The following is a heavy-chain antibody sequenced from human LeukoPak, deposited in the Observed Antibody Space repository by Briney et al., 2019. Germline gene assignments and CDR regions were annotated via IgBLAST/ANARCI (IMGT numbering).Heavy chain of an antibody. CDR1: GGSISSSSDY. CDR3: ARDRYYYDSSGYYHFDY. Sequence: SETLSLTCTVSGGSISSSSDYWGWIRQAPGKGLEWIGSIYYHENTYYDSSLKSRVTISVDTSKNQFSLKLSSVTAADTAVYYCARDRYYYDSSGYYHFDYWGQGTLVTVSS. CDR2: IYYHENT. V-gene: IGHV4-39*07. D-gene: IGHD3-22*01. J-gene: IGHJ4*02.